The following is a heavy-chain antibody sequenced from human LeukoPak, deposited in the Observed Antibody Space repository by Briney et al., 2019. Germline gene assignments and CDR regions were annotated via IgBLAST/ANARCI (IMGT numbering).Heavy chain of an antibody. CDR3: ARTRGYSYGRLHYYYYMDV. J-gene: IGHJ6*03. V-gene: IGHV1-69*05. Sequence: SVKVSCKASGGTFSSYAISWVRQAPGQGLEWMGWISAYNGNTNYAQKFQGRVTITTDESTSTAYMELSSLRSEDTAVYYCARTRGYSYGRLHYYYYMDVWGKGTTVTVSS. CDR2: ISAYNGNT. CDR1: GGTFSSYA. D-gene: IGHD5-18*01.